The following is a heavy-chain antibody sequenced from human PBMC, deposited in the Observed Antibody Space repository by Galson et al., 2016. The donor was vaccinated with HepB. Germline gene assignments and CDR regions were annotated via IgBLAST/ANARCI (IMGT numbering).Heavy chain of an antibody. V-gene: IGHV1-3*01. J-gene: IGHJ5*02. D-gene: IGHD3-10*01. Sequence: SVKVSCKASGYTFTSYAMQWVRQAPGQRLEWMRWINAGNGNTKHSQKFQGRVTITRNTSATTAYMELSSLRSEDTALYYCARGMPLIPMVRGFNWFDPWGQGTLVTVSS. CDR2: INAGNGNT. CDR3: ARGMPLIPMVRGFNWFDP. CDR1: GYTFTSYA.